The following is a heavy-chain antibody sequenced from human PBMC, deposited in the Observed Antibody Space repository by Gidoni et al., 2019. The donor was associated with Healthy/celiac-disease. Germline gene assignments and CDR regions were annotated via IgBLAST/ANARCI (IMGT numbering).Heavy chain of an antibody. CDR3: AREDGWLPTGSIWFDP. J-gene: IGHJ5*02. Sequence: QVQLQQWGAGLLKPSETMSLTCDCSAGSFRGYYWSWNRQPPGKGLEWIGEINHSGSTNYNPSLKSRVTISVDTSKNQFSLKLSTVTAADTAVYYCAREDGWLPTGSIWFDPWGQGTLVTVSS. D-gene: IGHD6-19*01. CDR2: INHSGST. V-gene: IGHV4-34*01. CDR1: AGSFRGYY.